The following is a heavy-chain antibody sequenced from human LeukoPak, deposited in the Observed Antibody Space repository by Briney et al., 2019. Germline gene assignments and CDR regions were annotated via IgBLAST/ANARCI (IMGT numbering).Heavy chain of an antibody. J-gene: IGHJ2*01. CDR1: DVSLSAYY. CDR2: IKHGGSA. CDR3: ARGLGGGNSVYFDL. Sequence: PSETLSLTCAVYDVSLSAYYWSWIRQPPGKGMEWIGEIKHGGSANYNPTLQSRVTISVDTSKNQFSLKLSSVTAADTAVYYCARGLGGGNSVYFDLWGRGTLVMVSS. V-gene: IGHV4-34*01. D-gene: IGHD4-23*01.